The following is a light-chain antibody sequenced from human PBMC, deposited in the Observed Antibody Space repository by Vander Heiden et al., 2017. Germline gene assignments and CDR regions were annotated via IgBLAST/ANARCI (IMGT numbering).Light chain of an antibody. Sequence: SYALTQPPSVSVSPGQTTSLTFSGYKLGDTYACCDQQKPGQSHVLVIYQDSKRPSGIPERFSGSNSGNTATLTSSGTQAMDEADYYGQAWDAAWRVVFGGGTKLTVL. J-gene: IGLJ2*01. CDR3: QAWDAAWRVV. CDR1: KLGDTY. V-gene: IGLV3-1*01. CDR2: QDS.